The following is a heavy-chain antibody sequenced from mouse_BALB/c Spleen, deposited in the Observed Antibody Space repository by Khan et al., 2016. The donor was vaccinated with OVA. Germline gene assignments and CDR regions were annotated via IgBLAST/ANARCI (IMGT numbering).Heavy chain of an antibody. CDR1: GFSLTSHG. CDR3: ARNGEPDYFDY. V-gene: IGHV2-9*02. Sequence: QVQLKQSGPGLVAPSQSLSITCTVSGFSLTSHGVHWVRQPPGKGLEWLGVIWAGGSTNYNSALMSRLSISKDSSKSQVFLKMNSLQTDDTAMYSCARNGEPDYFDYWGQGTTLTVSS. J-gene: IGHJ2*01. CDR2: IWAGGST.